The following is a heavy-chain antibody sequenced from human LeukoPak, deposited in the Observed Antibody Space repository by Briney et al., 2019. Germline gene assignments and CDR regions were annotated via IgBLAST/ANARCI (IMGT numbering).Heavy chain of an antibody. CDR3: ARAVCPTIKFCDSSYFMDV. J-gene: IGHJ6*03. CDR2: INWNGAST. Sequence: GGSLRLSCATSGFSFDDLGMTWVRHVPGKGLEWVAGINWNGASTGYADSVRGRFTISRDNAKNSLYLQMNSLRAEDTALYYCARAVCPTIKFCDSSYFMDVWGKGTTVNVS. D-gene: IGHD6-6*01. V-gene: IGHV3-20*04. CDR1: GFSFDDLG.